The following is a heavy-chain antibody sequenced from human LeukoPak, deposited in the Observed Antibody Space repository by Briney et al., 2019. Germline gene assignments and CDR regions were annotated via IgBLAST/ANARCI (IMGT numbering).Heavy chain of an antibody. Sequence: GGSLRLSCAASGFTFSNYWMTWVRQAPGKGLEWVAYLKPDGSAEYYMDSVKGRFTISRDNAKNSLYLQMNSLRAEDTAVYYCARDFSTYYYDSSGYPELGYWGQGTLVTVSS. D-gene: IGHD3-22*01. CDR1: GFTFSNYW. CDR3: ARDFSTYYYDSSGYPELGY. CDR2: LKPDGSAE. J-gene: IGHJ4*02. V-gene: IGHV3-7*01.